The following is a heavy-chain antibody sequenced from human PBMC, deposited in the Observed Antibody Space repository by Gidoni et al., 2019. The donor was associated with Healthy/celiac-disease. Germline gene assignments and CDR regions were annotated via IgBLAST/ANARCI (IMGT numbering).Heavy chain of an antibody. CDR1: GFTFSSYS. J-gene: IGHJ4*02. D-gene: IGHD6-19*01. V-gene: IGHV3-21*01. Sequence: EVQLVESGGGLVQPGGSLRLSCAASGFTFSSYSMNWVRQAPGKGLEWVSSISSSSSYIYYADSVKGRFTISRDNAKNSLYLQMNSLRAEDTAVYYCARAGSVAGTGDFDYWGQGTLVTVSS. CDR2: ISSSSSYI. CDR3: ARAGSVAGTGDFDY.